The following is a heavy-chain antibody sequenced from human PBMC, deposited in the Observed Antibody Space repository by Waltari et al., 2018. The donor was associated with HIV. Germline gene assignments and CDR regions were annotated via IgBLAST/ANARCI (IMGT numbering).Heavy chain of an antibody. Sequence: EVQLVESGGGLVQPGRSLRLSCAASGFTFDDYAMHWVRQAPGKGLEWVSVISWNSGSIGYADSVKCRFTISRDNAKNSLYLQMNSLRAEDTAWYYCAKGQTLYWYFDLWGRGTLVTVSS. CDR2: ISWNSGSI. V-gene: IGHV3-9*01. J-gene: IGHJ2*01. CDR1: GFTFDDYA. CDR3: AKGQTLYWYFDL.